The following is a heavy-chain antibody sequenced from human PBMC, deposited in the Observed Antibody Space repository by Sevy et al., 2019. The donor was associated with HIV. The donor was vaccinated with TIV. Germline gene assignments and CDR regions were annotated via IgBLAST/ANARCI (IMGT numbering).Heavy chain of an antibody. CDR2: IWYDGSDT. V-gene: IGHV3-30*02. Sequence: GGSLRLSCAASGFTFSSYGIHWVRQAPGKGLEWVAFIWYDGSDTYYADSVKGRFNISRDNSKNTLYLQMNSLRTEDTAIYYCASDILTGSDFWGQGTLVTVSS. D-gene: IGHD3-9*01. CDR1: GFTFSSYG. CDR3: ASDILTGSDF. J-gene: IGHJ4*02.